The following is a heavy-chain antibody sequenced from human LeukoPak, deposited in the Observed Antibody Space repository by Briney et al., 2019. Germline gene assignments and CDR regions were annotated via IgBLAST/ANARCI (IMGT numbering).Heavy chain of an antibody. D-gene: IGHD5-12*01. V-gene: IGHV1-24*01. J-gene: IGHJ4*02. Sequence: GASVKVSCKVSGYTLTELSMHWVRQAPGKGLEWMGGFDPEDGETIYAQKFQGRVTMTEDTSTDTAYMELSSLRSEDTAVYYCATGYSGYAYFDYWGQGTLVTVSS. CDR2: FDPEDGET. CDR1: GYTLTELS. CDR3: ATGYSGYAYFDY.